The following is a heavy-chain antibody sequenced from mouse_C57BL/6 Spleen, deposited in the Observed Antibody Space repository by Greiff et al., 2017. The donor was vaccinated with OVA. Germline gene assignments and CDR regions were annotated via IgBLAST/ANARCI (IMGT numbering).Heavy chain of an antibody. D-gene: IGHD2-2*01. Sequence: EVQLQESGPELVKPGASVKISCKASGYSFTDYNMNWVKQSNGKSLEWIGVINPNYGTTSYNQKFKGKATLTVDQSSSTAYMQLNSLTSEDSAVYYCAPYGYDDGDWYFDVWGTGTTVTVSS. CDR3: APYGYDDGDWYFDV. V-gene: IGHV1-39*01. CDR2: INPNYGTT. CDR1: GYSFTDYN. J-gene: IGHJ1*03.